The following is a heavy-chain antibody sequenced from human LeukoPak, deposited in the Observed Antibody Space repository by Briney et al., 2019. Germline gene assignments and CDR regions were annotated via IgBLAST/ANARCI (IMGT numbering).Heavy chain of an antibody. V-gene: IGHV3-53*01. Sequence: GGSLRLSCAASGFTVSSNYMSWVRQAPGKGLEWVSVIYSGGSTYYADSVKGRFTISRDNSKNTLYLQMNSLRAEDTAMYYCARDRGYCSGGTCYSAFDIWGQGTLVTVSS. CDR1: GFTVSSNY. CDR3: ARDRGYCSGGTCYSAFDI. CDR2: IYSGGST. J-gene: IGHJ3*02. D-gene: IGHD2-15*01.